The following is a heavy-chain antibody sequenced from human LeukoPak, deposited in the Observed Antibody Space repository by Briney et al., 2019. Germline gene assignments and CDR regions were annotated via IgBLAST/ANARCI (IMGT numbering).Heavy chain of an antibody. D-gene: IGHD6-13*01. Sequence: GGSLRLSCAASGFTFSSSGMHWVRQAPGKGLERVALIWYDGINEYYADSVKGRFSISRDDSKNTLYLQMNSLRAEDTAVYYCVRDKGSSWGEKYYFDYWGQGTLVTVSS. CDR2: IWYDGINE. CDR3: VRDKGSSWGEKYYFDY. J-gene: IGHJ4*02. V-gene: IGHV3-33*01. CDR1: GFTFSSSG.